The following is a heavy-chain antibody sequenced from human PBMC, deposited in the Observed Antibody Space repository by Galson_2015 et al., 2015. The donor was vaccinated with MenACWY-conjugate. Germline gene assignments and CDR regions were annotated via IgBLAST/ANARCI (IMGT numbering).Heavy chain of an antibody. D-gene: IGHD3-16*01. CDR1: GFTFSSYS. CDR2: VYNDGSDI. CDR3: ARGGIGAFDY. Sequence: CLRLSCEASGFTFSSYSMYWVRQAPGKGLVWVSRVYNDGSDITYAYCGKGRYTVSSDNAKNTLFLQMNSLRAEDPAVYYCARGGIGAFDYWAQGSLVTVSS. J-gene: IGHJ4*02. V-gene: IGHV3-74*01.